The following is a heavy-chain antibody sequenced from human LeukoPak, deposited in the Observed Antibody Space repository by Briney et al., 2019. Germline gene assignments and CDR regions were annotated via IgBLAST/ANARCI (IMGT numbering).Heavy chain of an antibody. J-gene: IGHJ6*02. D-gene: IGHD3-3*01. CDR3: ARAVLGVRFLEWLPSRYYGMDV. CDR1: GGSFSGYY. Sequence: SETLSLTCAVYGGSFSGYYWSWVRQPPGKGVEWIGEINHSGRTNYNPSLNSRVTISVDPSKNQFSLKLSSVTAADPAVYYCARAVLGVRFLEWLPSRYYGMDVWGQGTTVTVSS. CDR2: INHSGRT. V-gene: IGHV4-34*01.